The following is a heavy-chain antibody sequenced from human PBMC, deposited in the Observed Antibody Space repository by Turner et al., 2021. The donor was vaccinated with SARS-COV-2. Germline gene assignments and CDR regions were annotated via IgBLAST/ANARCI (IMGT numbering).Heavy chain of an antibody. D-gene: IGHD1-26*01. V-gene: IGHV3-30-3*01. CDR3: VTGSYFRELAY. Sequence: QVQLVESGGGVVQPGRSLRPSCVVSGITFTDSNFHWVRQAPGKGLEWIAVISYDGSGTYYADSVKGRFTVSRDNSKNMVYFQMDSLRAEDTAVYYCVTGSYFRELAYWGQGTLVTVSS. J-gene: IGHJ4*02. CDR2: ISYDGSGT. CDR1: GITFTDSN.